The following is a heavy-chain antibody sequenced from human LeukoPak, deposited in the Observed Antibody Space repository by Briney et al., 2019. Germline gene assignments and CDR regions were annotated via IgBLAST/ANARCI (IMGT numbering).Heavy chain of an antibody. CDR3: AKLVQSWGGLDY. D-gene: IGHD7-27*01. Sequence: GGSLRLSCAASGFTFSSYAMTWVRQAPGKGLEWVSGISGSGDSSYYADSVKGHFTISRDNSKNTLYLQMNNLRAEDTAVYYCAKLVQSWGGLDYWGQGTLVTVSS. J-gene: IGHJ4*02. V-gene: IGHV3-23*01. CDR2: ISGSGDSS. CDR1: GFTFSSYA.